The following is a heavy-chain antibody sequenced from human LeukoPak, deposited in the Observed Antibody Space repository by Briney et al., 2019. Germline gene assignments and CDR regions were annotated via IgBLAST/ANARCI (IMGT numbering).Heavy chain of an antibody. J-gene: IGHJ4*02. V-gene: IGHV3-23*01. CDR1: GFSVSSNY. D-gene: IGHD2/OR15-2a*01. CDR2: ITGSGGGT. Sequence: PGGSLRLSCAGTGFSVSSNYFNWVRQAPGKGLEWVSAITGSGGGTYYADSVKGRFTISRDNSKNTLYLQMNSLRAEDTAVYYCAKERAFGTWLGDYWGQGTLVTVSS. CDR3: AKERAFGTWLGDY.